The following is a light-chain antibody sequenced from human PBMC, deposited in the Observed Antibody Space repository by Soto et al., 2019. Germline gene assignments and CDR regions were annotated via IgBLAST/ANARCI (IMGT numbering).Light chain of an antibody. Sequence: EIVLTQSPGTLSLSPGERATLSCRASQSISSSLAWYQQKPGQAPRLLISGASIRATDIPDRFSGSGSGTDFTLTISRLEPEDFAVYFCQQYGRLPLSFGGGTKVDIK. CDR2: GAS. V-gene: IGKV3-20*01. CDR3: QQYGRLPLS. CDR1: QSISSS. J-gene: IGKJ4*01.